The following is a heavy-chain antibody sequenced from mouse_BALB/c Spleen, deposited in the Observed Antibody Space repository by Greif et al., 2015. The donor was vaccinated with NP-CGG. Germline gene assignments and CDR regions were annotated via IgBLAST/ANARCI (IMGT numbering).Heavy chain of an antibody. Sequence: EVKLVESGGGLVKPGGSLKLSCAASGFTFSSYAMSWVRQTPEKRLEWVASISSGGSTYYPDSVKGRFTISRDNARNILYLQMSSLRSEDTAMYYCARDGYNWYFDVWGAGTTVTVSS. CDR2: ISSGGST. D-gene: IGHD2-2*01. V-gene: IGHV5-6-5*01. J-gene: IGHJ1*01. CDR3: ARDGYNWYFDV. CDR1: GFTFSSYA.